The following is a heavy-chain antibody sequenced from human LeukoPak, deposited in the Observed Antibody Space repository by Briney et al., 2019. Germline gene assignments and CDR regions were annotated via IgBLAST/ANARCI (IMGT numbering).Heavy chain of an antibody. V-gene: IGHV1-69*13. D-gene: IGHD3-10*01. CDR1: GGTFSSYA. Sequence: SVKVSCKASGGTFSSYAISWVRQAPGQGLEWMGGIISIFGTANYAQKFQGRVTITADESTSTAYMELSSLRSEDTAVYYCARYYYGSGSSEYVGILEYGMDVWGQGTTVTVSS. J-gene: IGHJ6*02. CDR2: IISIFGTA. CDR3: ARYYYGSGSSEYVGILEYGMDV.